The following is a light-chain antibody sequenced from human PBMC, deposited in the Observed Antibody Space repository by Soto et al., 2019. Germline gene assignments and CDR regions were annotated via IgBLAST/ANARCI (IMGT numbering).Light chain of an antibody. CDR3: CSYAGSSNV. Sequence: QSVLTQPPSASGSPGQSVAISCTGTSSDVGGYNYVSLYQQHPGKAPKLMIYEVNKRPSGVPDRFSGSKSGNTASLTVSGLQAEDEADYYCCSYAGSSNVFGTGTQVTV. J-gene: IGLJ1*01. V-gene: IGLV2-8*01. CDR2: EVN. CDR1: SSDVGGYNY.